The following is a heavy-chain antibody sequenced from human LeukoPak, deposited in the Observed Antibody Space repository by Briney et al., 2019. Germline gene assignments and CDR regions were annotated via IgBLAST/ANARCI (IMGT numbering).Heavy chain of an antibody. CDR3: ARTPDSGSDAFDI. Sequence: PSETLSLTCTVSGASISSSFWSWIRQLPWKGLEWIGYIHNRGSTNQDPSLKSRVTISVDTSKNQLSLRLSSVTAADTAVYYCARTPDSGSDAFDIWGQGTMVTVSS. D-gene: IGHD3-3*01. CDR1: GASISSSF. J-gene: IGHJ3*02. V-gene: IGHV4-59*01. CDR2: IHNRGST.